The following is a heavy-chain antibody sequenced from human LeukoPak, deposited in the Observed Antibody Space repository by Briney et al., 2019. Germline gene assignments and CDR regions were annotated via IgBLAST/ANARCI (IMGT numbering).Heavy chain of an antibody. CDR2: IYHSGRT. Sequence: SQTLSLTCAVSGGSISSGGYSWSWIRQPPGKGLEWVGYIYHSGRTYYNPSLKSQVTISVDRSKNRFSLKLSSVTAADTAVYYCASSGYGDYGRFDYWGQGTLVTVSS. D-gene: IGHD4-17*01. CDR3: ASSGYGDYGRFDY. J-gene: IGHJ4*02. CDR1: GGSISSGGYS. V-gene: IGHV4-30-2*01.